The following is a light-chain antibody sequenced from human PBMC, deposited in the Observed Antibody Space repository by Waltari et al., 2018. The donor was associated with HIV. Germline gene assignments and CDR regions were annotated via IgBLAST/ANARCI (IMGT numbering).Light chain of an antibody. Sequence: DIQMTQSPSSLSASVGDRVTITCQASQGISNFLNWFQHKPGKAPKLLIYDASSLETGVPSRFSGSASGTYFTLTIISLQPEDIATYFCQQYDHLPITFGQGTRLEIK. CDR1: QGISNF. V-gene: IGKV1-33*01. J-gene: IGKJ5*01. CDR2: DAS. CDR3: QQYDHLPIT.